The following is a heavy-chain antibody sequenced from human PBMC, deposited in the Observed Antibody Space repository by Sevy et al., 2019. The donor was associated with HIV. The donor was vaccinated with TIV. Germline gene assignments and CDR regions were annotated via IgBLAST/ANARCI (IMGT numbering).Heavy chain of an antibody. CDR3: ARGGGIYIGGFFLGEEKQRFDF. V-gene: IGHV4-34*01. CDR1: GGSFRDYF. Sequence: SETLSLTCAVSGGSFRDYFWTWIRQSPGKGLEWIGGITQRGSTNYNPTLKSRVAISVDTSNHHVSLRLTSVTGADTAVYYCARGGGIYIGGFFLGEEKQRFDFWGQGTLVTVSS. J-gene: IGHJ4*01. CDR2: ITQRGST. D-gene: IGHD6-19*01.